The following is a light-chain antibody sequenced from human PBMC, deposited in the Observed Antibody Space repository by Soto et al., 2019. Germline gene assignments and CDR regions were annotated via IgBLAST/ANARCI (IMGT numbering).Light chain of an antibody. J-gene: IGLJ1*01. CDR3: SSYTSSTGV. V-gene: IGLV2-14*01. CDR2: DVS. Sequence: QSALTQPASVSGSPGQSITISCTGTSSDVGGYNYVSWYQQHPGKAPKLMIYDVSNRPSGVSNRFSGSKSGNTASLTISGRQAEDGADYYCSSYTSSTGVFGTGTKLTVL. CDR1: SSDVGGYNY.